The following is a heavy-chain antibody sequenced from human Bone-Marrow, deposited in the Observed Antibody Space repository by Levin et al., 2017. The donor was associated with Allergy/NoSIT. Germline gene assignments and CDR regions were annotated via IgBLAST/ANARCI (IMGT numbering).Heavy chain of an antibody. CDR1: GYTITGYY. CDR2: IDPNNGDT. J-gene: IGHJ4*02. Sequence: ASVKVSCRASGYTITGYYMHWVRQAPGQGPEWMGWIDPNNGDTKYAQNFQGWVTMTSDTSISTVYMEVNRLRPDDTAVYYCARGGSSGYKPNFDLWGQGTLVTVSS. V-gene: IGHV1-2*04. CDR3: ARGGSSGYKPNFDL. D-gene: IGHD5-12*01.